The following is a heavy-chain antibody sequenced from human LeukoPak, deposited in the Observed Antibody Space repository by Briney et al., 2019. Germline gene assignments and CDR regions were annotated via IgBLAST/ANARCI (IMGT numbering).Heavy chain of an antibody. V-gene: IGHV4-39*01. CDR2: IYYSGST. J-gene: IGHJ5*02. Sequence: SETLSLTCTVSGGSISSSSYYWGWIRQPPGKGLEWIGSIYYSGSTYYNPSLKSRVTISVDTSKNQFSLKLSSVTAADTAVYYCAGTVLEWLLWGWLDPWGQGTLVTVSS. CDR1: GGSISSSSYY. CDR3: AGTVLEWLLWGWLDP. D-gene: IGHD3-3*01.